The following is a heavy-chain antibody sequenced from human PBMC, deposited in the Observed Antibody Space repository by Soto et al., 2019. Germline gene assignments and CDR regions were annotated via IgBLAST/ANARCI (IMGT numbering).Heavy chain of an antibody. J-gene: IGHJ6*02. CDR1: GGTFSSYA. Sequence: QVQLVQSGAEVKKPGSSVKVSCKASGGTFSSYAISWVRQAPGQGLEWMGGIIPIFGTANYAQKFQGRVTITADKATSTAYMELRSLRSADKAVYYCAGHVPAAGYYYGMDVLGQGTTVTVSS. CDR2: IIPIFGTA. V-gene: IGHV1-69*14. D-gene: IGHD2-2*01. CDR3: AGHVPAAGYYYGMDV.